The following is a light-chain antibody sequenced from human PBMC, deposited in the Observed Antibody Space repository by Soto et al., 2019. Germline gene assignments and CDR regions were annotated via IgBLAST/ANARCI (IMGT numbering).Light chain of an antibody. Sequence: QSVLTQPASVSGSPGQSITISCTGTSSDVGGYNYVSWYQQHPAKAPKLMIYEVNNRPSGVSNRFSGSKSGNTASLTISGLQAEDEADYYCSSYTSSSPFVFGTGTKATVL. CDR3: SSYTSSSPFV. CDR1: SSDVGGYNY. CDR2: EVN. J-gene: IGLJ1*01. V-gene: IGLV2-14*01.